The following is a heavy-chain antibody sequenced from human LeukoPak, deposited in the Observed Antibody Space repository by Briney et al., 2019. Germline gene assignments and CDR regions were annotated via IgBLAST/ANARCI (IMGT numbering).Heavy chain of an antibody. V-gene: IGHV1-8*01. D-gene: IGHD2-2*01. CDR2: MNPNSGNT. J-gene: IGHJ5*02. CDR1: GYTFTSYD. Sequence: GASVKGSCTASGYTFTSYDINWVRQATGQGLEWMGWMNPNSGNTGYAQKFQGRVTMTRNTSISTAYMELSSLRSEDTAVYYCARGTFDIVVVPARFDPWGQGTLVTVSS. CDR3: ARGTFDIVVVPARFDP.